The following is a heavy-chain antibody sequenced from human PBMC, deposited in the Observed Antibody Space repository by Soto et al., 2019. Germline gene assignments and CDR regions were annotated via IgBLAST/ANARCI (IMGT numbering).Heavy chain of an antibody. CDR3: TGDLSYYYGTDV. CDR2: IRSKAYGGTT. Sequence: GGSLRLSCTASGFTFGDYAVSWVRQAPGKGLEWVGFIRSKAYGGTTEYAASVKGRFTISRDDSKSIAYLQMNSLKTEDTAVYYCTGDLSYYYGTDVWGQGTTVTVS. V-gene: IGHV3-49*04. D-gene: IGHD3-16*01. CDR1: GFTFGDYA. J-gene: IGHJ6*02.